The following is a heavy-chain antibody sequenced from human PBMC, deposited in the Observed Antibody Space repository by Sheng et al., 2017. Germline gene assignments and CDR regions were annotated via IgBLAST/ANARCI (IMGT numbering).Heavy chain of an antibody. CDR3: ARFPVRTGSRFTDY. CDR2: IYYSGST. CDR1: GGSISSYY. D-gene: IGHD3-3*01. J-gene: IGHJ4*02. V-gene: IGHV4-59*12. Sequence: QVQLQESGPGLVKPSETLSLTCTVSGGSISSYYWSWIRQPPGKGLEWIGYIYYSGSTNYNPSLKSRVTISVDTSKNQFSLKLSSVTAADTAVYYCARFPVRTGSRFTDYWGQGTLVTVSS.